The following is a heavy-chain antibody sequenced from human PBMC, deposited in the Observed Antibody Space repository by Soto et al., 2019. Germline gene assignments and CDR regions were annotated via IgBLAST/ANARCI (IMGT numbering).Heavy chain of an antibody. J-gene: IGHJ4*02. CDR1: GESFSAYY. CDR3: ARPHYDRNTFYSFFDY. V-gene: IGHV4-34*12. Sequence: SETLSLTCDVSGESFSAYYWSWIRQPPGKGLEWIGQIFHGGGTNYSPSLKSRVTISVDTSKNQFSLELSSVTAADTAAYYCARPHYDRNTFYSFFDYWGQGTLVTVSS. CDR2: IFHGGGT. D-gene: IGHD3-22*01.